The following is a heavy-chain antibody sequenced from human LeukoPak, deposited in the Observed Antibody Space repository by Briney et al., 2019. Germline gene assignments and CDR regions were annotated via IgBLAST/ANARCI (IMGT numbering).Heavy chain of an antibody. CDR1: GFTFGDYA. Sequence: GGSLRLSCTTSGFTFGDYAMSWVRQAPGKGLEWVANIKQDGSEKYYVDSVKGRFTISRDNAKNSLYLQMNSLRAEDTAVYYCARDTYDSSGYVDYWGQGTLVTVSS. CDR3: ARDTYDSSGYVDY. J-gene: IGHJ4*02. D-gene: IGHD3-22*01. V-gene: IGHV3-7*01. CDR2: IKQDGSEK.